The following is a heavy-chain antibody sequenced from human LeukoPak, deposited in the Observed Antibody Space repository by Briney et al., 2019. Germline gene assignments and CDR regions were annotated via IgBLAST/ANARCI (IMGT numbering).Heavy chain of an antibody. CDR2: INHSGST. Sequence: PSETLSLTCTVSGGSISSSSYYWGWIRQPPGKGLEWIGEINHSGSTNYNPSLKSRVTISVDTSKNQFSLKLSSVTAADTAVYYCARGPPGYSSSWYEDYWGQGTLVTVSS. D-gene: IGHD6-13*01. V-gene: IGHV4-39*07. J-gene: IGHJ4*02. CDR1: GGSISSSSYY. CDR3: ARGPPGYSSSWYEDY.